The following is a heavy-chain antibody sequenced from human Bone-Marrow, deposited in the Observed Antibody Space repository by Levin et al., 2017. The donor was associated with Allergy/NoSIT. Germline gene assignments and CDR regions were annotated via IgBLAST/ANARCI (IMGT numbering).Heavy chain of an antibody. CDR3: VRHGPVTQSEYWFDP. CDR1: GYTFADYW. D-gene: IGHD1-14*01. V-gene: IGHV5-51*01. J-gene: IGHJ5*02. Sequence: KVSCKGSGYTFADYWIGWVRQMPGKGLEWIGFVFCGDSDTKYSPSFQGQVTISADKSINTSYLQWSSLEASDTAMHYCVRHGPVTQSEYWFDPWGQGTLVTVSS. CDR2: VFCGDSDT.